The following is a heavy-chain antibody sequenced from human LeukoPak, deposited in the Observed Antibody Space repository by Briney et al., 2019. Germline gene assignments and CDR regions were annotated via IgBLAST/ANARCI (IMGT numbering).Heavy chain of an antibody. J-gene: IGHJ4*02. CDR1: GGSIISYY. CDR2: IYYSGSA. V-gene: IGHV4-59*01. CDR3: ARDIGAARSDY. Sequence: SETLSLTCSVSGGSIISYYWSWIRQPPGKGLEWIGYIYYSGSAKYNPSLKSRVTVSVDTSKNQFSLKLTSVTAADTAVYYCARDIGAARSDYWGQGTLVTVSS. D-gene: IGHD6-6*01.